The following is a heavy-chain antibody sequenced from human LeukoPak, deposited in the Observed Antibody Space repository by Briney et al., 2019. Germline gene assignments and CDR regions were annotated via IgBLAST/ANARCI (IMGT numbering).Heavy chain of an antibody. D-gene: IGHD3-22*01. CDR1: GYTFTDYY. Sequence: ASVKVSCKTSGYTFTDYYMYWVRQAPGQGLEWMGWISAYNGNTNYAQKLQGRVTMTTDTSTSTAYMELRSLRSDDTAVYYCARDHMYYYDSSGYSQFDYWGQGTLVTVSS. J-gene: IGHJ4*02. CDR2: ISAYNGNT. CDR3: ARDHMYYYDSSGYSQFDY. V-gene: IGHV1-18*04.